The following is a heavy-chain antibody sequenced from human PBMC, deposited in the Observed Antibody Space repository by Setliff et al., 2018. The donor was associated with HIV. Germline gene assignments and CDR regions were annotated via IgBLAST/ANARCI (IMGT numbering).Heavy chain of an antibody. CDR3: TSETTAPMVVHNWFDP. J-gene: IGHJ5*02. Sequence: GGSLRLSCVASKFSVSDSYMGWVRQAPGKGLEWVSFVHNTDTYYANSVKGRFTISRDNSKTMVFLQLNSLKIEDTGVYFCTSETTAPMVVHNWFDPWGQGTLVTVSS. CDR2: VHNTDT. D-gene: IGHD1-1*01. CDR1: KFSVSDSY. V-gene: IGHV3-53*01.